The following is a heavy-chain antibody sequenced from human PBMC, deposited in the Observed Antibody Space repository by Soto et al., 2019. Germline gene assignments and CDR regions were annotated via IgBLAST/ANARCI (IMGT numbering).Heavy chain of an antibody. V-gene: IGHV3-21*01. CDR2: ISSSSIYI. CDR3: ARSPVGVAPSHVDD. CDR1: GVTFSSHS. J-gene: IGHJ4*02. D-gene: IGHD6-19*01. Sequence: LSLSCAAAGVTFSSHSMNWLRPAKGKGLEWVSSISSSSIYIYYADSVKGRFTISRDNAKNSLYLQMNSLRAEDTAVDYCARSPVGVAPSHVDDWGQGTLVTVSS.